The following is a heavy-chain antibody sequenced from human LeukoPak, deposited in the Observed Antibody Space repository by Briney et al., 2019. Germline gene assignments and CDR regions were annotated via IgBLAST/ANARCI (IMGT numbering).Heavy chain of an antibody. CDR3: TVDIVVVVAATPVVDY. J-gene: IGHJ4*02. D-gene: IGHD2-15*01. CDR1: GFTFSNAW. Sequence: GVSLRLSCAASGFTFSNAWMSWVRQAPGKGLEWVGRIKSKTDGGTTDYAAPVKGRFTISRDDSKNTLYLQMNSLKTEDTAVYYCTVDIVVVVAATPVVDYWGQGTLVTVSS. V-gene: IGHV3-15*01. CDR2: IKSKTDGGTT.